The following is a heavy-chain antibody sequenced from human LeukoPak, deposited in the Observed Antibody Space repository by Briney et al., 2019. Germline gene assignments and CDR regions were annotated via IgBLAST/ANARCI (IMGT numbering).Heavy chain of an antibody. CDR1: GYTFTGYY. CDR2: INPNSGGT. D-gene: IGHD6-13*01. V-gene: IGHV1-2*02. CDR3: ARSIAAAGKGDY. Sequence: ASVKVSCKASGYTFTGYYMHWVRQAPGQGLEWMGWINPNSGGTNYAQKFQGRVTMTRDTSISTAYMELSRLRSDDTAVYYCARSIAAAGKGDYWGQGTLVTVSS. J-gene: IGHJ4*02.